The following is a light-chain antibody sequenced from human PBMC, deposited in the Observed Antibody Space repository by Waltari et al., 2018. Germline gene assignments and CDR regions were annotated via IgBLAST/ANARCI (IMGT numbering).Light chain of an antibody. V-gene: IGKV1-5*03. J-gene: IGKJ3*01. CDR1: QSIGSW. CDR3: QRDDSYPIT. Sequence: DIQMTQSPSTLSASVGDRVTITCRASQSIGSWLAGYQQKPGKAPKLLIYEGTNFESGVPLRFAGHGSGTEFHHSSSCPQPGGFSTFCCQRDDSYPITFGPGTKVDI. CDR2: EGT.